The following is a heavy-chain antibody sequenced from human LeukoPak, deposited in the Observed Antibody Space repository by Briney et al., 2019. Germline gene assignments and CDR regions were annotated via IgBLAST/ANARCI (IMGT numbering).Heavy chain of an antibody. Sequence: GGSLRLSCAASGFTVSSNYMSWVRQAPGKGLEWVSVIYSGGSTYYADSVKGRFTISRDNSKNTLYLQMNSLRAEDTAVYYCARHVREKVGVKGTTTRTNDYWGQGTLVTVSS. CDR2: IYSGGST. CDR1: GFTVSSNY. J-gene: IGHJ4*02. D-gene: IGHD1-26*01. V-gene: IGHV3-53*01. CDR3: ARHVREKVGVKGTTTRTNDY.